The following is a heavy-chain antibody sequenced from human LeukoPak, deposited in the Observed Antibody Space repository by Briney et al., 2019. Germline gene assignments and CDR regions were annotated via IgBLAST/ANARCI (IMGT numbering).Heavy chain of an antibody. CDR1: GYTFIDHY. D-gene: IGHD3-22*01. CDR2: VDPDTGDT. Sequence: ASVKVSCKPSGYTFIDHYLHWVRQAPGQGLESLGWVDPDTGDTNYPQKFQGRLTMTRDTSSSTAYMELNRLRSDDTAVYYCARAGHNSNSGGYDFWGLGTLVTVSS. CDR3: ARAGHNSNSGGYDF. J-gene: IGHJ4*02. V-gene: IGHV1-2*02.